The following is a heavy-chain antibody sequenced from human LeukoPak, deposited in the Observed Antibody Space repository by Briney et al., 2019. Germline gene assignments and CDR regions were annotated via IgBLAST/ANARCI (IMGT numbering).Heavy chain of an antibody. J-gene: IGHJ4*02. CDR2: INAYNGNT. Sequence: GASVKVSCKPSGYTFTYYVISWVRQAPGQGLEWMGWINAYNGNTNDAQKFQGRVTMTTDTSTSTAYMELRSLRSDDTAVYYCARGEKPYDYWAQGTLVSVSS. CDR3: ARGEKPYDY. V-gene: IGHV1-18*01. CDR1: GYTFTYYV. D-gene: IGHD1-26*01.